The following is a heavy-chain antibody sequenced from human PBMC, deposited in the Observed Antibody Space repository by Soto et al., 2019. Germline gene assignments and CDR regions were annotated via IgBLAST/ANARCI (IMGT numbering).Heavy chain of an antibody. V-gene: IGHV4-59*02. CDR3: ARARVRGVSPDYDF. J-gene: IGHJ4*02. Sequence: SETLSLTCSVSGGYVHSYYWSWLRQSPGRGLEWIAYIYYTGSTKYNPPLKSRATISLDTSKNEVYLKMTSVTAADTAVYYCARARVRGVSPDYDFWGQGTQVTVSS. CDR2: IYYTGST. D-gene: IGHD2-8*01. CDR1: GGYVHSYY.